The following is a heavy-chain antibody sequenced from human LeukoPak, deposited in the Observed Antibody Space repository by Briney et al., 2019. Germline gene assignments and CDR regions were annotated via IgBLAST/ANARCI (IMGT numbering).Heavy chain of an antibody. Sequence: PGGSLRLSCAASGFTFSSYSMNWVRQAPGKGLEWVSSISSSSSYIYYADSVKGRFTISRDNAKNSLYLQMNSLRAEDTAMYYCARDRAEPVVVPAASLYYYYYYMDVWGKGTTVTVSS. CDR1: GFTFSSYS. J-gene: IGHJ6*03. CDR2: ISSSSSYI. CDR3: ARDRAEPVVVPAASLYYYYYYMDV. D-gene: IGHD2-2*01. V-gene: IGHV3-21*01.